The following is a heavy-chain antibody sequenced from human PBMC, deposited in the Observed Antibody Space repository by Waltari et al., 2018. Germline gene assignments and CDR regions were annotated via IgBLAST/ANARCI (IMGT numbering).Heavy chain of an antibody. CDR1: GYTFTGYY. CDR3: ARVNYYGSGRGTIDY. J-gene: IGHJ4*02. Sequence: QVQLVQSGAEVKKPGASVKVSCKASGYTFTGYYMHWVRQAPGQGLEWMGWINPNSGGTNYAQKFQGRVTMTRDTSISTAYMELSRLRSDDTAVYYCARVNYYGSGRGTIDYWGQGTLVTVSS. D-gene: IGHD3-10*01. CDR2: INPNSGGT. V-gene: IGHV1-2*02.